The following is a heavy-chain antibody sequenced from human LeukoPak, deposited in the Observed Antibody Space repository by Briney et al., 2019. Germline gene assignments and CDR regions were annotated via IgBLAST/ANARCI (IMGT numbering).Heavy chain of an antibody. CDR2: KRWNSGSL. CDR1: GCTFDYYA. D-gene: IGHD1-26*01. Sequence: PGSSLRLPRGPSGCTFDYYAMHWARQARGKARAFSSDKRWNSGSLDSADSVKGRFTISRDNAKNSLYLQMNSRRAEDTALCYCAKDVKWELSPAYYFDYWGQGTLVTVSS. V-gene: IGHV3-9*01. J-gene: IGHJ4*02. CDR3: AKDVKWELSPAYYFDY.